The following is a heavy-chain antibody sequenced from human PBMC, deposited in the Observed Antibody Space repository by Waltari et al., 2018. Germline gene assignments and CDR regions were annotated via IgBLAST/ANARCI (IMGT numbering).Heavy chain of an antibody. CDR1: GFTFSNCW. CDR2: IKQDGSVN. J-gene: IGHJ4*02. D-gene: IGHD3-10*01. V-gene: IGHV3-7*02. CDR3: AKMVRGGFDY. Sequence: EVQLVESGGGLVQPGGSLRLSCAASGFTFSNCWMSWVRQAPGKGLEWVGNIKQDGSVNDYVDSVKGRFTISRDNAKNSLFLQMNSLRAEDTAVYYCAKMVRGGFDYWGQGTLVTVSS.